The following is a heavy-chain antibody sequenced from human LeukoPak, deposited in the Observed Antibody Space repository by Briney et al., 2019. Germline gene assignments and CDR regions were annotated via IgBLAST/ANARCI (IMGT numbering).Heavy chain of an antibody. D-gene: IGHD2-8*02. V-gene: IGHV4-59*01. Sequence: SETLSLTCTVSGGSISTYYWSWIRQPPGEGLEWIGYTYYSGSTNYNPSLKSRVTISVDTSKNQFSLKLSSVTAADTAVYYCARVSGAGYDGRGVFDYWGQGTLVTVSS. CDR1: GGSISTYY. J-gene: IGHJ4*02. CDR2: TYYSGST. CDR3: ARVSGAGYDGRGVFDY.